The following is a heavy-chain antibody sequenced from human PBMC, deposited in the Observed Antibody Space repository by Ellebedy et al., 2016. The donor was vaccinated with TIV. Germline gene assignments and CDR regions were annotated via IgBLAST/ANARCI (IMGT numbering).Heavy chain of an antibody. V-gene: IGHV4-59*01. Sequence: SETLSLTCTASGGPISNYSWSRIRQPPGKGLEWIGYIFYSGSTHYNPSLKSRVTISVDTSKNQFSLKLSSVTAADTAMYFCARTIAVAGTFSFDYWGQGTLVTVSS. CDR2: IFYSGST. J-gene: IGHJ4*02. CDR3: ARTIAVAGTFSFDY. D-gene: IGHD6-19*01. CDR1: GGPISNYS.